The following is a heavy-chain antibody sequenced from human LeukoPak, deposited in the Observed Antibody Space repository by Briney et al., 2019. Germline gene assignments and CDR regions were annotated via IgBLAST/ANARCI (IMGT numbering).Heavy chain of an antibody. V-gene: IGHV3-23*01. Sequence: GGSLRLSCAASGFTFSTYAIHWVRQAPGKGLEWVSAISGSGGSTYYADSVKGRFTISRDNSKNTLYLQMNSLRAEDTAVYYCAKEGGYGELSSYFDYWGQGTLVTVSS. CDR3: AKEGGYGELSSYFDY. CDR2: ISGSGGST. D-gene: IGHD3-16*02. CDR1: GFTFSTYA. J-gene: IGHJ4*02.